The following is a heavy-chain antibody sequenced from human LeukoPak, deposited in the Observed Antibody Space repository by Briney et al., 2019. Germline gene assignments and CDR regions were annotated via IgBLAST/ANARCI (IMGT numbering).Heavy chain of an antibody. J-gene: IGHJ6*02. CDR1: GGTFSSYA. V-gene: IGHV1-69*13. CDR3: ASPVERVVASGPYYYYGMDV. CDR2: IIPIFGTA. Sequence: SVKVSCKASGGTFSSYAISWVRQAPGQGLEWMGGIIPIFGTANYAQKFQGRVTITADGSTSTAYMELSSLRSEDTAVYYCASPVERVVASGPYYYYGMDVWGQGTTVTVSS. D-gene: IGHD3-22*01.